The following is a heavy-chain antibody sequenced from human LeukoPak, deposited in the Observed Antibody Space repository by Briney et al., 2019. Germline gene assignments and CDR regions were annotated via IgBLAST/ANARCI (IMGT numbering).Heavy chain of an antibody. D-gene: IGHD4-23*01. CDR1: GFTFSSYS. Sequence: GGSLRLSCAASGFTFSSYSMNWVRQAPGKGLEWVSSISSSSSYIYYADSMKGRFTISRDNAKNSLYLQMNSLRAEDTAVYYCARDRPTVVIDCWGQGTLVTVSS. CDR2: ISSSSSYI. CDR3: ARDRPTVVIDC. V-gene: IGHV3-21*01. J-gene: IGHJ4*02.